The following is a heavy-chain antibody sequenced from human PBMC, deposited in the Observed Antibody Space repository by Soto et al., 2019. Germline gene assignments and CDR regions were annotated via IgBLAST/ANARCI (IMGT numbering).Heavy chain of an antibody. J-gene: IGHJ4*02. Sequence: SETLSLTCTVSGGSTSSYYRSWIRQPPGKGLEWIGYIYYSGSTNYNPSLKSRVTISVDTSKNQFSLKLSSVTAADTAVYYCARSDGRYWGQGTLVTVSS. V-gene: IGHV4-59*01. CDR3: ARSDGRY. CDR2: IYYSGST. CDR1: GGSTSSYY.